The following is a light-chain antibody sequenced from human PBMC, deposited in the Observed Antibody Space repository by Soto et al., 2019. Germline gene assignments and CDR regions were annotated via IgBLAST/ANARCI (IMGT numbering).Light chain of an antibody. J-gene: IGKJ1*01. CDR1: QRVSNNY. V-gene: IGKV3-20*01. CDR2: GAS. Sequence: EIVLMQSPGTLSLSPGERATLSCRASQRVSNNYLAWYQQKPGQAPRLLIYGASNRATGIPDRFSGSGSGTDFTLTISRLEPEDFAVYYCQQYGSSGTFGQGTKVDI. CDR3: QQYGSSGT.